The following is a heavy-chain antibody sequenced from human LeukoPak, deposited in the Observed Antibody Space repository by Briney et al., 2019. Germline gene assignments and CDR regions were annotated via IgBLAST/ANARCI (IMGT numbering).Heavy chain of an antibody. J-gene: IGHJ4*02. V-gene: IGHV3-30-3*01. Sequence: GGSLRLSCTASGFIFTNYAMHWVRQAPGKGPEWLAVKLYDGGKEYYADSVMGRFTISRDDSKNTLFLEMNTLRVEDTAVYYCARGWLQLPYYFDYWGQGTLVTVSS. CDR2: KLYDGGKE. CDR3: ARGWLQLPYYFDY. CDR1: GFIFTNYA. D-gene: IGHD5-24*01.